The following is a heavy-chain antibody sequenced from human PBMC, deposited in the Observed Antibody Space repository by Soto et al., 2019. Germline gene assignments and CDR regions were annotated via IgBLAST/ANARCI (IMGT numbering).Heavy chain of an antibody. J-gene: IGHJ5*02. CDR1: GGSISSSSYH. CDR2: SHYSGSA. Sequence: QLQLQESGPGLVKASETLSHTCTVSGGSISSSSYHWGWIRQPPGKGLEWIGNSHYSGSAYYNPSLKSRVTISVDTSKNQVSLKLSSVTAADTAVYYCARTANWLDPWGQGTLVTVSS. V-gene: IGHV4-39*01. CDR3: ARTANWLDP.